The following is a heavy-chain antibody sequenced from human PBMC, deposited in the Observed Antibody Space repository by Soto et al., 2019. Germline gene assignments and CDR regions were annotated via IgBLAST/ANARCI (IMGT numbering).Heavy chain of an antibody. CDR3: VRDSGWPILNFDY. D-gene: IGHD3-10*01. CDR2: ASYDGSET. J-gene: IGHJ4*02. CDR1: GVDFRSYG. Sequence: QVQLVETGGGVVQPGRSLRLACAASGVDFRSYGIHWVRQAPGRGLEWVAAASYDGSETYYADSAKGRFTVSKEISKNTVFLQMNALRHEDTALYFCVRDSGWPILNFDYWGQGTLVNVSS. V-gene: IGHV3-30*03.